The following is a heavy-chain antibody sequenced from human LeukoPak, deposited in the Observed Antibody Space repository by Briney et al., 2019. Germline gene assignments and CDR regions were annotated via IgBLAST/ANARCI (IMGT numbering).Heavy chain of an antibody. D-gene: IGHD3-3*02. CDR2: INPSGGST. Sequence: EASVKVSCKASGYTFTSYYMHWVRQAPGQGLEWMGIINPSGGSTSYAQKFQGRVTMTRDTSTSTVYMELRSLRSEDTAVYYCARPSIPDDAFDIWGQGTMVTVSS. J-gene: IGHJ3*02. CDR1: GYTFTSYY. V-gene: IGHV1-46*01. CDR3: ARPSIPDDAFDI.